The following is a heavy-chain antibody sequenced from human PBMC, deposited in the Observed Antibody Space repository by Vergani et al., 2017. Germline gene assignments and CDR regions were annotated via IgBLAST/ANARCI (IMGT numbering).Heavy chain of an antibody. CDR1: GYSFTSYW. V-gene: IGHV5-51*01. CDR2: IYPGDSDT. D-gene: IGHD6-13*01. Sequence: EVQLVQSGAEVKKPGESLKISCKGSGYSFTSYWIGWVRQMPGKGLEWMGIIYPGDSDTRYSPSFQGQVTISADKSVSTAYLQWSSLKASDTAMYYCAREKGYSSSWYGDAFDIWGQGTMVTVSS. J-gene: IGHJ3*02. CDR3: AREKGYSSSWYGDAFDI.